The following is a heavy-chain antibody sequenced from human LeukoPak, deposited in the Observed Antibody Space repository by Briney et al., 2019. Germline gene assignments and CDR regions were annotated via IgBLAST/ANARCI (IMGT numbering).Heavy chain of an antibody. D-gene: IGHD2-2*01. J-gene: IGHJ4*02. CDR2: IFYSGNT. CDR3: ARHKVHYCSSTSCYGEGFDY. CDR1: GGSISSSSYY. V-gene: IGHV4-39*01. Sequence: SETLSLTCSVSGGSISSSSYYCGWIRQPPGKGLEWIGAIFYSGNTDYNPSLKSRVTISVDTSKNQFSLKLSSVTAADTAVYYCARHKVHYCSSTSCYGEGFDYWGQGTLVTVSS.